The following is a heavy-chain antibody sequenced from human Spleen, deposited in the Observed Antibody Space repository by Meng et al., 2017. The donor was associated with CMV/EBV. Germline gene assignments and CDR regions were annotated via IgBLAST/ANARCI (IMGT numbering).Heavy chain of an antibody. V-gene: IGHV3-15*01. J-gene: IGHJ4*02. CDR1: GFTFSDAW. CDR3: IRAFYYDSSGYYRFDF. CDR2: VKSKTDGGTT. Sequence: GESLKISCAASGFTFSDAWMSWVRQPPGKGLEWVGRVKSKTDGGTTDYATPVKGRFTISRDDSKTTVYLQMDSLRIEDTALYYCIRAFYYDSSGYYRFDFWGQGTLVTVSS. D-gene: IGHD3-22*01.